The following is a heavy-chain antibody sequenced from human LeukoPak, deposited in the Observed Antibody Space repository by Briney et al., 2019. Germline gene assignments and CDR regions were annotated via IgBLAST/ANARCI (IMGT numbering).Heavy chain of an antibody. J-gene: IGHJ6*02. CDR1: GFTFDDYA. Sequence: PGRSLRLSCAASGFTFDDYAMHWVRQAPGKGLEWVSGISWNSGSIGYADSVKGRFTISRDNAKNSLYLQMNSLRAEDTALYYCAKGITTVTYYGMDVWGQGTTVTVSS. V-gene: IGHV3-9*01. CDR3: AKGITTVTYYGMDV. CDR2: ISWNSGSI. D-gene: IGHD4-11*01.